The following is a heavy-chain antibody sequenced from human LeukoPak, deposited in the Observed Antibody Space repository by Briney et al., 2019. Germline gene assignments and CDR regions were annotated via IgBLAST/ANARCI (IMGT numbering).Heavy chain of an antibody. CDR3: ARDSGDLDWSFPSEFDY. D-gene: IGHD3-9*01. V-gene: IGHV1-2*02. CDR1: GYTFTGYY. CDR2: INPNSGGT. J-gene: IGHJ4*02. Sequence: ASVKVSCKASGYTFTGYYMHWVRQAPGQGLEWMGWINPNSGGTNYAQKFQGRVTMTRDTSISTAYMELSRLRSDDTAVYYRARDSGDLDWSFPSEFDYWGQGTLVTVSS.